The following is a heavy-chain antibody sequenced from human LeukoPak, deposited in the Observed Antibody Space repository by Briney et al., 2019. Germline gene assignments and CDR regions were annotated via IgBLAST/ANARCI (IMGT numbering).Heavy chain of an antibody. D-gene: IGHD1-26*01. CDR1: GFTVRSNY. V-gene: IGHV3-66*01. Sequence: GGSLRLSCEVSGFTVRSNYMSWVRQAPGKGLEWVSVLYNGDPTYYADSVKGRFTISRDSCKSTLYLQMSSLRAEDTAVYYCSYSGNYYDYFDYWGQGTLVTVSS. CDR2: LYNGDPT. CDR3: SYSGNYYDYFDY. J-gene: IGHJ4*02.